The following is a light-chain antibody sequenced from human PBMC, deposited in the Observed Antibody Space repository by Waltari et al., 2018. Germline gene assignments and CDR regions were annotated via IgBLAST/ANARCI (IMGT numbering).Light chain of an antibody. V-gene: IGKV3-20*01. CDR1: RSVSSSS. Sequence: EIVLTQSPGTLSLSPGERVTLSCRASRSVSSSSVAWYRQKPGQAPRLLIYGASNRATGIPDRFSGSGSGTDFTLTISRLEPGDFAVYYCQQYGSSPLTLGGGTKVGIK. CDR3: QQYGSSPLT. CDR2: GAS. J-gene: IGKJ4*01.